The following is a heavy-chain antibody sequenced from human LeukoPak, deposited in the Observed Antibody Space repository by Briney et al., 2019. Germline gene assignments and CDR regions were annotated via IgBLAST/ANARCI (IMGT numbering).Heavy chain of an antibody. V-gene: IGHV3-66*04. CDR1: GFIVSQNY. D-gene: IGHD3-10*01. CDR2: IFRGDDT. CDR3: ARHVWFGEHNGHENWFDP. Sequence: GGSLRLSCAASGFIVSQNYMSWVRQAPGRGLEWVSVIFRGDDTNYVDSVKGRFTIFRDNSKNTLYLQMNSLTAEDTAVYYCARHVWFGEHNGHENWFDPWGQGTLVIVSS. J-gene: IGHJ5*02.